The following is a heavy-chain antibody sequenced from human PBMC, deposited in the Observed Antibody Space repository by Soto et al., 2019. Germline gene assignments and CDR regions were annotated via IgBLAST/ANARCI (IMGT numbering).Heavy chain of an antibody. J-gene: IGHJ6*02. V-gene: IGHV1-69*13. CDR2: IIPIFGTA. CDR3: ARGAVTLIWYYGMDV. Sequence: SVKVSCKASGGTFSSYAISWVRQAPGQGLEWMGGIIPIFGTANYAQKFQGRVTITADESTSTAYMELSSLRSEGTAVYYCARGAVTLIWYYGMDVWGQGTTVTVSS. CDR1: GGTFSSYA. D-gene: IGHD4-17*01.